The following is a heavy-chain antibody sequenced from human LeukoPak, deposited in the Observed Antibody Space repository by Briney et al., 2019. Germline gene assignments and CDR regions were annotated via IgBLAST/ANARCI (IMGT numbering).Heavy chain of an antibody. D-gene: IGHD2-15*01. CDR3: ARALAPDIVVVVAAPSDY. CDR1: GFTFSKFP. J-gene: IGHJ4*02. CDR2: ISSSGDVT. Sequence: PGGSLRLSCAASGFTFSKFPMGWVRQAPGRGLEWVSAISSSGDVTFYADSLRGRFTISRDNSKSTLYLQMNSLRAEDTAVYYCARALAPDIVVVVAAPSDYWGQGTLVTVSS. V-gene: IGHV3-23*01.